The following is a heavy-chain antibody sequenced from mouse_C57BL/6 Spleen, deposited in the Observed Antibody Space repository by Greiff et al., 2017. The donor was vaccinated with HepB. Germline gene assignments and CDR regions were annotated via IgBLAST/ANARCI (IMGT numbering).Heavy chain of an antibody. CDR3: ARPVVATDWFAY. CDR1: GFTFSDYY. V-gene: IGHV5-12*01. Sequence: EVQVVESGGGLVQPGGSLKLSCAASGFTFSDYYMYWVRQTPEKRLEWVAYISNGGGSTYYPDTVKGRFTISRDNAKNTLYLQMSRLKSEDTAMYYCARPVVATDWFAYWGQGTLVTVSA. CDR2: ISNGGGST. D-gene: IGHD1-1*01. J-gene: IGHJ3*01.